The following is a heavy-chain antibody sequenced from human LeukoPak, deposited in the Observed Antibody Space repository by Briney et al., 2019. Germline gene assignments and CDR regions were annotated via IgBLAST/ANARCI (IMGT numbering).Heavy chain of an antibody. CDR1: GFTFSSYA. CDR3: AKGTFGEEPDAFDI. J-gene: IGHJ3*02. CDR2: ISGSGGST. D-gene: IGHD3-10*01. V-gene: IGHV3-23*01. Sequence: GGSLRLSCAASGFTFSSYAVSWVRQAPGQGLKGVSAISGSGGSTYYADSVKCRFTISRDNSKNTLYLQMNSLRAEDTDVYYFAKGTFGEEPDAFDIWSQGTMVTVSS.